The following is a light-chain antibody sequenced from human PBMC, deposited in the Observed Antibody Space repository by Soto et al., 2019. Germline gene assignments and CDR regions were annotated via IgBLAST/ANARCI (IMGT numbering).Light chain of an antibody. CDR1: SSNIGAGYD. CDR3: QSYDSSLSGVV. J-gene: IGLJ2*01. CDR2: GNS. Sequence: QSVLTQPPSVSGAPGQRVTISCTGSSSNIGAGYDVHWYQQLPGTAPKLLIYGNSNRPSGVPDRFSGSKSGTPASLAITGLQAEDEADYYGQSYDSSLSGVVFGGGTKLTVL. V-gene: IGLV1-40*01.